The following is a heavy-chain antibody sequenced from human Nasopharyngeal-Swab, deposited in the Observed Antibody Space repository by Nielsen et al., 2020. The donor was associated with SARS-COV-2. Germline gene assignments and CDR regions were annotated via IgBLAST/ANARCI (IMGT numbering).Heavy chain of an antibody. V-gene: IGHV4-59*06. CDR1: GGSISSYY. D-gene: IGHD3-3*01. Sequence: SETLSLTCTVSGGSISSYYWSWIRQHPGKGLEWIGYIYYSGSTYYNPSLKSRVTISVDTSKNQFSLKLSSVTAADTAVYYCARGATIFGVVAYGMDVWGQGTTVTVSS. CDR2: IYYSGST. J-gene: IGHJ6*02. CDR3: ARGATIFGVVAYGMDV.